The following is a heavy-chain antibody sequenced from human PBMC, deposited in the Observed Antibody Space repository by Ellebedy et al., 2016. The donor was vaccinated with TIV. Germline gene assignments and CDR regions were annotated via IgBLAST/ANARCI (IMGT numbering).Heavy chain of an antibody. CDR1: GFTFTSSA. Sequence: AASVKVSCKASGFTFTSSAMQWARQARGQRLEWIGWIVVGSGNTHYAQKFQERVTITRDMSTSTAYMEVSSLRSEDTAVYYCAATSGSYKSMLLAGPLDDAFDIWGQGTMVTVSS. J-gene: IGHJ3*02. CDR2: IVVGSGNT. CDR3: AATSGSYKSMLLAGPLDDAFDI. V-gene: IGHV1-58*02. D-gene: IGHD1-26*01.